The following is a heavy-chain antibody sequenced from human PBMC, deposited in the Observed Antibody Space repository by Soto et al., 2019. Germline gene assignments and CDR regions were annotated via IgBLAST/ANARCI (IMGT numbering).Heavy chain of an antibody. V-gene: IGHV3-13*04. Sequence: PGGSLRLSCAASGFTFSSYDMHWVRQATGKGLEWVSAIGTAGDTYYPGSVKGRFTISRENAKNSLYLQMNSLRAGDTAVYYCARGGDCSGGSCYGTEYFQHWGQGTLVTVSS. J-gene: IGHJ1*01. CDR3: ARGGDCSGGSCYGTEYFQH. CDR2: IGTAGDT. CDR1: GFTFSSYD. D-gene: IGHD2-15*01.